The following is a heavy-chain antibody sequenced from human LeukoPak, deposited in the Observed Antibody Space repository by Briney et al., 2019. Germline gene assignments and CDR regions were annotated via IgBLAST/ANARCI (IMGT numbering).Heavy chain of an antibody. V-gene: IGHV1-18*01. Sequence: GASVTVSFKASGYTFRSYSISWVRQAPGQGLEWMGWISPSNGNTNYAQKLQDRVTMTTDTSTRTVYMELRSLRSDDTAVYYCARDSGWELEQFYFDYWGQGTLVTVSS. CDR1: GYTFRSYS. J-gene: IGHJ4*02. CDR2: ISPSNGNT. D-gene: IGHD1/OR15-1a*01. CDR3: ARDSGWELEQFYFDY.